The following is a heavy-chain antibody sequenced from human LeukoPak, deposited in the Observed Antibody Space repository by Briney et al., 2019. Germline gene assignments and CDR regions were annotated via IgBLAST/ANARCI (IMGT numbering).Heavy chain of an antibody. CDR3: AKTSRVNSGYDSPFDY. CDR2: IYSNGDSA. Sequence: GGSLRLSCSASGFTFSSYAMHWVRQAPGKGLEFVSIIYSNGDSAYYADSVRGRFTISRDNSKNTLYLQMNSLRAEDTAIYYCAKTSRVNSGYDSPFDYWGQGTLVTVTS. D-gene: IGHD5-12*01. J-gene: IGHJ4*02. V-gene: IGHV3-64*04. CDR1: GFTFSSYA.